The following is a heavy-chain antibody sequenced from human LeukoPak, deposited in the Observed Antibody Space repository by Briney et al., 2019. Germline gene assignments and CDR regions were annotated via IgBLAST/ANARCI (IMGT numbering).Heavy chain of an antibody. CDR3: ARAGGSGSYYKGVYFDY. CDR1: GSTFSSYS. D-gene: IGHD3-10*01. Sequence: GGSLRLSCAASGSTFSSYSMNWVRQAPGKGLEWVSYISSSSSTIYYADSVKGRFTISRDNAKNSLCLQMNSLRDEDTAVYYCARAGGSGSYYKGVYFDYWGQGTLVTVSS. V-gene: IGHV3-48*02. J-gene: IGHJ4*02. CDR2: ISSSSSTI.